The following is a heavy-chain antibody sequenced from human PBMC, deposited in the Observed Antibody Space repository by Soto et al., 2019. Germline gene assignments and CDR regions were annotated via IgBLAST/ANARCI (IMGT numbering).Heavy chain of an antibody. J-gene: IGHJ4*02. Sequence: EVQLVESGGGLVQPGRSLRLSCAASGFTFDDYAMHWVRQAPGKGLEWVSGISWNSGSIGYADSVKGRFTISRDNAKNSLYLQMNSLRAEDTALYYCAKDMRRYSSGWYAFDYWGQGTLVTVSS. V-gene: IGHV3-9*01. D-gene: IGHD6-19*01. CDR2: ISWNSGSI. CDR3: AKDMRRYSSGWYAFDY. CDR1: GFTFDDYA.